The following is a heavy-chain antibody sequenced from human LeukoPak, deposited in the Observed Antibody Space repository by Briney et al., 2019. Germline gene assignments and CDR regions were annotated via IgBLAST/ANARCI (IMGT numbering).Heavy chain of an antibody. D-gene: IGHD5-12*01. CDR2: ISYDGSNK. CDR1: GFIFTNYS. J-gene: IGHJ5*02. V-gene: IGHV3-30*03. CDR3: ARRSGYDSSPFDP. Sequence: GGSLRLSCEATGFIFTNYSMIWVRQPPGGGLEWVALISYDGSNKYYADSVKGRFTISRDNSKNTLYLQMNSLRAEDTAVYYCARRSGYDSSPFDPWGQGTLVTVSS.